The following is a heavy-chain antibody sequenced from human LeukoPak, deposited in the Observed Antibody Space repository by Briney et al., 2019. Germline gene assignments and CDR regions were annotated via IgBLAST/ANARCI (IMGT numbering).Heavy chain of an antibody. D-gene: IGHD6-13*01. J-gene: IGHJ4*02. CDR3: TRGSRQLGL. CDR2: INQDGSEK. Sequence: GGSLRLSCAAPGFTFSRYWMSWVRRAPGKGLEWVANINQDGSEKYYVDSVKGRFTISRDNAKNSLYLQMNSLTAEDTAVYYCTRGSRQLGLWGQGTLVTVSS. CDR1: GFTFSRYW. V-gene: IGHV3-7*03.